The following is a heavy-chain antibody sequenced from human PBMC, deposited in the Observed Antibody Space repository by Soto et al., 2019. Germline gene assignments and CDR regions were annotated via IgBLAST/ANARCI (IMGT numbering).Heavy chain of an antibody. CDR2: IFPADSDT. CDR1: GYSFTNFW. Sequence: GESLKISCKGSGYSFTNFWIGWVRQMPGKGLEWMGIIFPADSDTRYSPSFQGQVTISADKSISTAYLQWSSLKASDTAMYYRATPYTSGWYGWGQGTLVSFSS. CDR3: ATPYTSGWYG. V-gene: IGHV5-51*01. J-gene: IGHJ4*02. D-gene: IGHD6-19*01.